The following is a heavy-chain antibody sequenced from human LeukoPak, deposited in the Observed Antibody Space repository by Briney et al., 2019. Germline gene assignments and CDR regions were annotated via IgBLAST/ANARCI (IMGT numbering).Heavy chain of an antibody. CDR2: IIPILGIA. CDR3: ASSDVLLWFGEPNYYGMDV. V-gene: IGHV1-69*04. Sequence: SVKVSCKASGGTFSSYAISWVRQAPGQGLEWMGRIIPILGIANYAQKFQGRVMITADKSTSTAYMELSSLRSEDTAAYYCASSDVLLWFGEPNYYGMDVWGQGTTVTVSS. D-gene: IGHD3-10*01. J-gene: IGHJ6*02. CDR1: GGTFSSYA.